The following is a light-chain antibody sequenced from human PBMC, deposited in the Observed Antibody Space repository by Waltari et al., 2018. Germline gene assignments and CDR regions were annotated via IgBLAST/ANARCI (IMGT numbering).Light chain of an antibody. CDR1: NIGGKT. CDR3: QVWDGDSDHRV. V-gene: IGLV3-21*04. CDR2: YDS. Sequence: SYVLTQPPSVSVAPGKTARINCGGDNIGGKTVHWYQQKAGQAPVLVIYYDSDRPSGIPERFSGSNSGNTATLTISRVEAGDEADYYCQVWDGDSDHRVFGGGTKLTVL. J-gene: IGLJ2*01.